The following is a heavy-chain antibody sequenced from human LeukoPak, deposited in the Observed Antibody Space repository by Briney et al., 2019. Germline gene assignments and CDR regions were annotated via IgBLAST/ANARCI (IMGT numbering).Heavy chain of an antibody. Sequence: GESLKISCKGSGYSFGDSWIGWVRQMPGKGLEWMGIIYPGDSDTRYSPSFQGQVTISADKSISTTYLQWSSLKATDTAMYYCARQYGRPLDYWGPGTLVTVSS. J-gene: IGHJ4*02. CDR2: IYPGDSDT. V-gene: IGHV5-51*01. CDR1: GYSFGDSW. CDR3: ARQYGRPLDY. D-gene: IGHD3-10*01.